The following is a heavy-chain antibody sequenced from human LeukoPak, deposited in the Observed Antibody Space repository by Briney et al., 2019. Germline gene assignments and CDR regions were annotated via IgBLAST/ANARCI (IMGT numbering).Heavy chain of an antibody. V-gene: IGHV4-59*01. CDR1: GGSISSYY. CDR3: ASGGYRSGWYNNY. Sequence: PSETLSLTCTVSGGSISSYYWSWIRQPPGKGLEWIGYIYYGGSTNYNPSLKSRVTISVDTSKNQFSLKLSSVTAADTAVYYCASGGYRSGWYNNYWGQGTLVTVSS. D-gene: IGHD6-19*01. CDR2: IYYGGST. J-gene: IGHJ4*02.